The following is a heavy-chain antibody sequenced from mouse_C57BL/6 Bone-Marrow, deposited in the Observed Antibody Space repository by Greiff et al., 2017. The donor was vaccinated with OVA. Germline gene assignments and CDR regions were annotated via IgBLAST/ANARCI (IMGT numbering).Heavy chain of an antibody. CDR3: ARWVDAMDY. V-gene: IGHV1-64*01. Sequence: QVQLQQPGAELVKPGASVKLSCTASGYTFTSYWMHWVKQMPGQGLEWIGMIHPNCGSTNYNEKFKSKATLTVDKASSTAYMQLSSLTSEDSAVYYCARWVDAMDYWGQGTAVTVSA. CDR2: IHPNCGST. J-gene: IGHJ4*01. CDR1: GYTFTSYW.